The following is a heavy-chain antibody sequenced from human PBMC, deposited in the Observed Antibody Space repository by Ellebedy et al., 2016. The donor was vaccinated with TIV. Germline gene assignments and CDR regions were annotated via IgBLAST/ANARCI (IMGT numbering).Heavy chain of an antibody. CDR2: INHSGST. Sequence: GSLRLXXAVYGGSFSGYYWSWIRQPPGKGLEWIGEINHSGSTNYNPSLKSRVTISVDTSKNQFSLKLSSVTAADTAVYYCARGWAPTIWFDPWGQGTLVTVSS. CDR3: ARGWAPTIWFDP. V-gene: IGHV4-34*01. J-gene: IGHJ5*02. CDR1: GGSFSGYY. D-gene: IGHD4/OR15-4a*01.